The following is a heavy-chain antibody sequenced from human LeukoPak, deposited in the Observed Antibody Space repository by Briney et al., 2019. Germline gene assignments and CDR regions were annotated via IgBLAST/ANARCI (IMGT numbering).Heavy chain of an antibody. CDR2: FDPEDGET. J-gene: IGHJ4*02. D-gene: IGHD2-2*01. V-gene: IGHV1-24*01. CDR1: GYTLTELS. CDR3: ARPALNCSSTSCWNY. Sequence: ASVKVSCKVSGYTLTELSMHWVRQAPGKGLEWMGGFDPEDGETIYAQKFQGRVTMTEDTSTDTAYMELSSLRSEDTAVYYCARPALNCSSTSCWNYWGQGTLVTVSS.